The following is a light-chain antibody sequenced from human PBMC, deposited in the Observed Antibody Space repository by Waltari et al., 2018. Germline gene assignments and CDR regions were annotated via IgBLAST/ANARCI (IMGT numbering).Light chain of an antibody. J-gene: IGKJ4*01. CDR3: QQFNNYPRSLT. V-gene: IGKV1D-13*01. CDR2: DAS. Sequence: AIQLTQSPSSLSASVGDRVTITCRASQGISSALAWYQQKPGKAPKLLIYDASSLESGVPSRFSGSGSGTEFTLTISSLQPEDFATYYCQQFNNYPRSLTFGGGTKVEIK. CDR1: QGISSA.